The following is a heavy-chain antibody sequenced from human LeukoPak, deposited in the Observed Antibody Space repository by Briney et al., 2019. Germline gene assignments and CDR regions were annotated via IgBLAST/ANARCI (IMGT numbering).Heavy chain of an antibody. D-gene: IGHD6-6*01. Sequence: PETPSPTCTVSGGAISSYYWSWIWQPPGKGLEWIGYIYYSGTTNYSPSLKSRVTTSVDTTKKQFYLKLSSVTAADTAVYYCARYSTSSMAVWYWGPGTLVTVSS. CDR1: GGAISSYY. V-gene: IGHV4-59*08. CDR3: ARYSTSSMAVWY. CDR2: IYYSGTT. J-gene: IGHJ4*02.